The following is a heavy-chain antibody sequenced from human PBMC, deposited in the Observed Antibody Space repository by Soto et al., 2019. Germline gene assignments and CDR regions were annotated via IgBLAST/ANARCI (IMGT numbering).Heavy chain of an antibody. CDR3: TASSWTGAGLDF. CDR2: MNPRSGNT. Sequence: ASVKVSCKASGYTFTSWDVYWVRQAAGQGLEWMGYMNPRSGNTGYEQKLQGRVTMTRDTSISTAYMELSSLTSDDTAVYYCTASSWTGAGLDFWGQGTPVTSPQ. D-gene: IGHD6-13*01. CDR1: GYTFTSWD. V-gene: IGHV1-8*01. J-gene: IGHJ4*01.